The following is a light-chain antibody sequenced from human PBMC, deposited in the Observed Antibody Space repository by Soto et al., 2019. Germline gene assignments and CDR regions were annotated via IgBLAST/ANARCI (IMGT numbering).Light chain of an antibody. CDR2: QTS. Sequence: EIVITQSPATLSSFPGDRVTLSCRASQYINTRLAWYQHRPGQAPRLLIYQTSIRAAGIPARFSGSGSGTDFTLTISRLEPEDFTVYYCQQYGSSAWTFSQRSKADIK. CDR1: QYINTR. V-gene: IGKV3-20*01. CDR3: QQYGSSAWT. J-gene: IGKJ1*01.